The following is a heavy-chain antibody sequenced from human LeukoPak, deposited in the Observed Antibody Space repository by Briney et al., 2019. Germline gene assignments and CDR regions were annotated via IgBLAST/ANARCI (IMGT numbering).Heavy chain of an antibody. CDR1: GGSFSGYY. D-gene: IGHD2-2*01. V-gene: IGHV4-34*01. CDR3: ARGKYQLLDY. Sequence: PSETLSLTCAVYGGSFSGYYWRWLRQPPGKGLEWIGDINRSGSTNYNPSLKSRVTISVDTYKNQFSLKLSSVTAADTAVYYWARGKYQLLDYWGQGTLVTVSS. CDR2: INRSGST. J-gene: IGHJ4*02.